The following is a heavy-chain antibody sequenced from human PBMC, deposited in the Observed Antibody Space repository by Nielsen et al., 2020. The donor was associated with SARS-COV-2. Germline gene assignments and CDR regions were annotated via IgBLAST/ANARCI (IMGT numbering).Heavy chain of an antibody. D-gene: IGHD6-13*01. Sequence: GESLKISCAASGFTFSDYYMSWIRQAPGKGLEWVSYISSSGSTIYYADSVKGRFTISRDNAKNSLYLQMNSLRAEDTAVYYCAKTAYSSSWYGITDDAFDIWGQGTMVTVSS. V-gene: IGHV3-11*04. CDR2: ISSSGSTI. CDR3: AKTAYSSSWYGITDDAFDI. CDR1: GFTFSDYY. J-gene: IGHJ3*02.